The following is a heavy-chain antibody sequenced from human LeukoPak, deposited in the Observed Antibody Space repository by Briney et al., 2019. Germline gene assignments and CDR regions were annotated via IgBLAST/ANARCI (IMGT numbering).Heavy chain of an antibody. D-gene: IGHD1-26*01. CDR1: GYTFTGYY. CDR2: INPNNGDT. CDR3: ARGEWDLNAFEI. Sequence: ASVKVSCKASGYTFTGYYMHWLRQAPGQGLEWMGRINPNNGDTKYAQKFQGRVTMTRDTSISTAYMELSSLRSDDTAVYYCARGEWDLNAFEIWGQGTMVTVTS. J-gene: IGHJ3*02. V-gene: IGHV1-2*06.